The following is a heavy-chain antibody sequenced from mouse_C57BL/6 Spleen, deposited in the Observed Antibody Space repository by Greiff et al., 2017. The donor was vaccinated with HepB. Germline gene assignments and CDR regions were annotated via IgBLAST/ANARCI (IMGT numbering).Heavy chain of an antibody. CDR2: IDPGSGST. D-gene: IGHD2-12*01. V-gene: IGHV1-55*01. J-gene: IGHJ2*01. CDR3: ARNSYLLFDY. Sequence: QVQLKQPGAELVKPGASVKLSCKASGYTFTSYWIPWVKQRPGQGLEWIGNIDPGSGSTNYNEKFKSKATLTVDTSSSTAYMQLSSLTSEDSAVYDCARNSYLLFDYWGQGTTLTVSS. CDR1: GYTFTSYW.